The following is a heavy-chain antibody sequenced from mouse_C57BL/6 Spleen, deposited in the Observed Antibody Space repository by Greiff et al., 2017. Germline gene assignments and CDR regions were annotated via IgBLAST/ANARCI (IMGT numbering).Heavy chain of an antibody. Sequence: EVMLVESGGGLVQPGGSLSLSRAASGFTFTDYYMSWVRQPPGKALEWLGFIRNKANGYTTEYSASVKGRFTISRDNSQSILYLQMNALRAEDSATYYCARYKDGAFDYWGQGTTLTVSS. CDR1: GFTFTDYY. D-gene: IGHD2-3*01. V-gene: IGHV7-3*01. CDR3: ARYKDGAFDY. J-gene: IGHJ2*01. CDR2: IRNKANGYTT.